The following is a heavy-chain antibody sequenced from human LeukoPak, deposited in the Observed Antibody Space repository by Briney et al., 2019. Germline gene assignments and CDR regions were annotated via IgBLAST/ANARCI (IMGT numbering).Heavy chain of an antibody. CDR1: GFTFSSFA. V-gene: IGHV3-23*01. CDR3: AKGRMGTTFDD. D-gene: IGHD4-11*01. J-gene: IGHJ4*02. CDR2: ISGSGGGT. Sequence: PGGSLRLSCAASGFTFSSFAMNWVRQAPGKGLEWVSAISGSGGGTYYADSVEGWFTISKDNSQNTLYLQMSSLSAEDTAVYYCAKGRMGTTFDDWGQGTLVTVSS.